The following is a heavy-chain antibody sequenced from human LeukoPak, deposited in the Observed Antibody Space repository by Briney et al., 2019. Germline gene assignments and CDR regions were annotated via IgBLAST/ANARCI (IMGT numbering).Heavy chain of an antibody. J-gene: IGHJ4*02. Sequence: SETLSLTCTVSGGSISSNSYYWGWIRQPPGKGLEWIGSIYSSGSTYYNPSLKSRVTISVDTSKNQFSLKVSSVTAADTAVYYCVRVESYDKNDYYRPFDCWGQGTLVTVSS. D-gene: IGHD3-22*01. V-gene: IGHV4-39*01. CDR2: IYSSGST. CDR3: VRVESYDKNDYYRPFDC. CDR1: GGSISSNSYY.